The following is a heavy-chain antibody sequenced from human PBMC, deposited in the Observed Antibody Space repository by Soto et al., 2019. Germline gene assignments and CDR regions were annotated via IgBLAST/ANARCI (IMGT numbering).Heavy chain of an antibody. J-gene: IGHJ5*01. V-gene: IGHV4-31*03. CDR1: GGSISSGGYY. D-gene: IGHD6-6*01. CDR3: ARARIAARRALFAS. CDR2: IYYSGST. Sequence: SETLSLTCTVSGGSISSGGYYWSWIRQHPGKGLEWIGYIYYSGSTYYNPSLKSRVTISVDTSKNQFSLKLSSVTAADTAVYYCARARIAARRALFASCGQGTLVSVSA.